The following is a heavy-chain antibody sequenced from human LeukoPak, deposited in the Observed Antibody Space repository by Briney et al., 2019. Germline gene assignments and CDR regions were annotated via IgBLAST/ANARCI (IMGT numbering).Heavy chain of an antibody. CDR2: INPSGGST. CDR1: GYTFTSYY. CDR3: ARDRVRFLEWLSTPYYFDY. V-gene: IGHV1-46*01. Sequence: GASVKVSCKASGYTFTSYYMHWVRQAPGQGLEWMGIINPSGGSTSYAQKFQGRVTMTRDTSTSTVYMELSSLRSEDTAVYYCARDRVRFLEWLSTPYYFDYWGQGTLVTVSS. J-gene: IGHJ4*02. D-gene: IGHD3-3*01.